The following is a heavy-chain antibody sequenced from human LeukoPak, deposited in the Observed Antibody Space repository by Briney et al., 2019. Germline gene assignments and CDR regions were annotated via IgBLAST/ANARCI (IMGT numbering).Heavy chain of an antibody. J-gene: IGHJ4*02. CDR3: SRAGLAAAATRY. V-gene: IGHV4-38-2*01. D-gene: IGHD6-13*01. CDR2: VSHSGGT. Sequence: SETLSLTCAVSGYSITIGYLWGWIRQPPGKGLEWIGSVSHSGGTYCNPSLRSRVTISIDTSKNHFSLSLSSVTAADTAVYYCSRAGLAAAATRYWGQGTLVTVSS. CDR1: GYSITIGYL.